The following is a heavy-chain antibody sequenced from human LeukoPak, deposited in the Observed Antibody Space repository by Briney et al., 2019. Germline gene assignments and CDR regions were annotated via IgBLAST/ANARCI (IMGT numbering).Heavy chain of an antibody. J-gene: IGHJ4*02. Sequence: PGRSLRLSCAASGFTFSTYPMHWVRQAPGKGLEWVAVISNDGSNKYYADSVKGRFTISRDNSKNTLYLQMNSLRAEDTAVYYCAKGRTTAEDYWGQGTLVTVSS. CDR2: ISNDGSNK. CDR1: GFTFSTYP. CDR3: AKGRTTAEDY. V-gene: IGHV3-30*04. D-gene: IGHD1-7*01.